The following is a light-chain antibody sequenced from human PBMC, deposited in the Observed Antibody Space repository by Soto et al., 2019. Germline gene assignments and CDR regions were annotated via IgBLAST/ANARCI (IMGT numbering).Light chain of an antibody. CDR2: FAS. J-gene: IGKJ4*01. CDR3: QQYNVYPFT. CDR1: QGVSTF. Sequence: DIQMTQSPSSLSASLGDRVTITCRASQGVSTFLAWFQQKPGKPPKSLIYFASSLQSGVPSRFSGSGSGTDFTLTINSLQPEDSATYYCQQYNVYPFTFGGGTKVEIK. V-gene: IGKV1-16*01.